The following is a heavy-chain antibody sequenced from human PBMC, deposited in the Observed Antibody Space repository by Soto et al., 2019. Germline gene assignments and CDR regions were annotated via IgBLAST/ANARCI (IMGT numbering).Heavy chain of an antibody. V-gene: IGHV3-13*01. CDR3: ARVLSPGYWRGGSCQPPYYYYGMDV. CDR1: GFTFSSYD. CDR2: IGTAGDT. J-gene: IGHJ6*02. Sequence: EVQLVESGGGLVQPGGSLRLSCAASGFTFSSYDMHWVRQATGKGLEWVSAIGTAGDTYYPGSVKGRFTISRENAKNSLDRQRNSRRAGDTAVYYCARVLSPGYWRGGSCQPPYYYYGMDVWGQGTTVTVSS. D-gene: IGHD2-15*01.